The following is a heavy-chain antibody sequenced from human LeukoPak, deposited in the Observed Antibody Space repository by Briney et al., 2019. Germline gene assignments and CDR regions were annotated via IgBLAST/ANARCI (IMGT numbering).Heavy chain of an antibody. Sequence: SETLSLTCTVSGGSFNSYYWTWIRQPPGKGLEFIGYIFYSGATNFNPSLKSRVTLSVDTSKSQFSLRLNSVTAADTAVYYCARGGSAAKYYFDSWGQGTLVTVSS. CDR1: GGSFNSYY. CDR3: ARGGSAAKYYFDS. CDR2: IFYSGAT. V-gene: IGHV4-59*01. D-gene: IGHD6-13*01. J-gene: IGHJ4*02.